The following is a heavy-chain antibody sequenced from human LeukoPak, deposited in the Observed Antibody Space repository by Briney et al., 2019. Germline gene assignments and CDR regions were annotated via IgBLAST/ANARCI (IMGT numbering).Heavy chain of an antibody. V-gene: IGHV4-39*01. CDR1: GGSISSSSYY. Sequence: PSETLSLTCTVSGGSISSSSYYWGWIRQPPGKGLEWIGSSYYSGSTYYNPSLKSRVTISVDTSKNQFSLKLSSVTAADTAVYYCARLLVPAAYFDYWGQGTLVTVSS. CDR2: SYYSGST. D-gene: IGHD2-2*01. J-gene: IGHJ4*02. CDR3: ARLLVPAAYFDY.